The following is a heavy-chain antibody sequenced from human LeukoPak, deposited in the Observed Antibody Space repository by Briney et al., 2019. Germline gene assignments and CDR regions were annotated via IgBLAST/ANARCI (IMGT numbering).Heavy chain of an antibody. J-gene: IGHJ4*02. CDR3: TTDLGITMIRGVIVS. CDR2: IKSKADGETT. D-gene: IGHD3-10*01. V-gene: IGHV3-15*01. CDR1: GFTFTHAW. Sequence: PGGSLRLSCAASGFTFTHAWMTWVRQAPGKGLEWVGRIKSKADGETTDYAAPVKGRFFMSRDDSKATLSLQMNYLETEDTAVYYCTTDLGITMIRGVIVSWGQGTLVTVSS.